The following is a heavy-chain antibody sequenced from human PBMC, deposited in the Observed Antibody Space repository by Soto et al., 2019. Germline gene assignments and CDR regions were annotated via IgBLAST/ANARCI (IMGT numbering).Heavy chain of an antibody. V-gene: IGHV4-39*01. Sequence: PSETLSLTCTVSGGSISSSSYYWGWIRQPPGKGLEWIGSIYYSGSTYYNPSLKSRVTISVDTSKNQFSLKLISVTAADTAVYYCARRRVALMVYAHFAYWGQGTLVTVSS. CDR2: IYYSGST. J-gene: IGHJ4*02. CDR1: GGSISSSSYY. D-gene: IGHD2-8*01. CDR3: ARRRVALMVYAHFAY.